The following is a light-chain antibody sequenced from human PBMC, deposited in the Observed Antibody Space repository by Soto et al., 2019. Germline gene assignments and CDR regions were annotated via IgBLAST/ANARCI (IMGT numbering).Light chain of an antibody. CDR1: QGVGST. CDR2: DAY. CDR3: QHYKTWPLA. Sequence: EIVMTQSPATLSVSPGERVTLSCRASQGVGSTLAWYRQQPGQAPRLLIYDAYIRATGVPARFSGSGSGTEFTLTISGLQSEDFGVYYCQHYKTWPLAFGGGTKV. V-gene: IGKV3-15*01. J-gene: IGKJ4*01.